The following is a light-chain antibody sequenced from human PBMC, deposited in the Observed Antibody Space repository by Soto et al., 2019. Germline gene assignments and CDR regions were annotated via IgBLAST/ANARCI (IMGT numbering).Light chain of an antibody. V-gene: IGKV3-20*01. J-gene: IGKJ2*01. CDR2: GAS. Sequence: EIVLTQSPGTLSLSPGERATLSCRASQSVRSNYLAWYQQKPGQAPSLLIYGASTRATGIPEGFSGSGSGTDFPPTITRLEPEDFAVYYCHQYGNSPGTFGQGTKLEVK. CDR1: QSVRSNY. CDR3: HQYGNSPGT.